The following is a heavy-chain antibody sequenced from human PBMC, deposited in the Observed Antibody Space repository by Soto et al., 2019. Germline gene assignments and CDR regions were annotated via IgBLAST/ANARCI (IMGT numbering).Heavy chain of an antibody. CDR1: GFTFSSYA. J-gene: IGHJ5*02. CDR2: ISGSGGST. V-gene: IGHV3-23*01. CDR3: EKAQGIAAAGFNWFDP. D-gene: IGHD6-13*01. Sequence: GGSLRLSCAASGFTFSSYAMSWVRQAPGKGLEWVSAISGSGGSTYYADSVKGRFTISRDNSKNTLYLQMNSLRAEDTAVYYCEKAQGIAAAGFNWFDPWGQGTLVTVSS.